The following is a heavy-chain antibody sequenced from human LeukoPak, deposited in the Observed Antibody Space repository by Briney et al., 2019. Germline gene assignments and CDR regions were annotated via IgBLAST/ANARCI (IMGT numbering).Heavy chain of an antibody. D-gene: IGHD5-24*01. CDR1: GGSISSYY. CDR3: ARHMERWQQVSAFDI. Sequence: PSETLSLTCTVSGGSISSYYWSWIRQPPGKGREWIGCIYDNGNTNYNPSLKSRVTISVDTSKNQFSLKLSSVTAADTAVYYCARHMERWQQVSAFDIWGQGTVLTVSS. V-gene: IGHV4-59*08. J-gene: IGHJ3*02. CDR2: IYDNGNT.